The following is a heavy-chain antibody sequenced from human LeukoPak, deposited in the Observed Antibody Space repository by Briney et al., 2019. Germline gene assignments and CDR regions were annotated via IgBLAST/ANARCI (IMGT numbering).Heavy chain of an antibody. CDR2: IYYSGST. CDR3: ARGDDYVWGRAPYFDY. J-gene: IGHJ4*02. D-gene: IGHD3-16*01. V-gene: IGHV4-39*07. Sequence: PSETLSLTCTVSGGSISSSSNYWGWIRQPPGKGLEWIGNIYYSGSTNYNPSLKSRVTISVDTSKNQFSLKLSSVTAADTAVYYCARGDDYVWGRAPYFDYWGRGTLVTVSS. CDR1: GGSISSSSNY.